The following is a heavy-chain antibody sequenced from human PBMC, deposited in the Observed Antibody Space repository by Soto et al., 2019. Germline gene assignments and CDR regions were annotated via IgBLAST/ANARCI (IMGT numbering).Heavy chain of an antibody. CDR3: AGSADAGSGSYYRWFDP. V-gene: IGHV3-48*04. Sequence: GGSLRLSCAASGFTFSSYSMNWVRQAPGKGLEWVSYISSSSSTIYYADSVKGRFTISRDNAKNSLYLQMNSLRAEDTAVYYCAGSADAGSGSYYRWFDPWGQGTLVTVSS. CDR1: GFTFSSYS. CDR2: ISSSSSTI. J-gene: IGHJ5*02. D-gene: IGHD3-10*01.